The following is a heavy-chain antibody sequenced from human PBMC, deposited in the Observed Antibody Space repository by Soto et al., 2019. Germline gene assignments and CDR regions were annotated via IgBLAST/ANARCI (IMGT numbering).Heavy chain of an antibody. Sequence: GGSLRLSCAASGFTFSSYGMHWVRQAPGKGLEWVAVISYDGSNKYYADSVKGRFTISRDNSKNTLYLQMNSLRAEDTAVYYCAKEAPNYDFWSGYYLGVRGSPAYYYYYYMDVWGKGTTVTVSS. V-gene: IGHV3-30*18. D-gene: IGHD3-3*01. CDR3: AKEAPNYDFWSGYYLGVRGSPAYYYYYYMDV. CDR2: ISYDGSNK. CDR1: GFTFSSYG. J-gene: IGHJ6*03.